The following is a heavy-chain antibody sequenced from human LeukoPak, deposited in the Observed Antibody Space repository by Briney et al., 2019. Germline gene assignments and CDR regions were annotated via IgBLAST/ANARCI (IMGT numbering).Heavy chain of an antibody. CDR2: IYYSGST. CDR1: GGSISSGDYY. V-gene: IGHV4-30-4*01. CDR3: DMGRQGEDYFDY. J-gene: IGHJ4*02. Sequence: SETLPLTCTVSGGSISSGDYYWSWIRQPPGKGLEWIGYIYYSGSTYYNPSLKSRVTISVDTSKNQFSLKLSSVAAADTAVHYCDMGRQGEDYFDYWGQGTLVTVSS. D-gene: IGHD3-16*01.